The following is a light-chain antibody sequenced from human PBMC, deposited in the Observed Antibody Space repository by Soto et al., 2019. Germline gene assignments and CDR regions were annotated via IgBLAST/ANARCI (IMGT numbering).Light chain of an antibody. CDR2: GAS. CDR3: QHYGSSLIT. Sequence: DIVLTQSPGTLSFSPGETATLSCRASQRITSSFLTWYQQRPGQAPRLLIYGASSRATGIPDRFSGSGSGTDFTLTISRLEPEDFAVYFCQHYGSSLITFGQGTRLEIK. CDR1: QRITSSF. J-gene: IGKJ5*01. V-gene: IGKV3-20*01.